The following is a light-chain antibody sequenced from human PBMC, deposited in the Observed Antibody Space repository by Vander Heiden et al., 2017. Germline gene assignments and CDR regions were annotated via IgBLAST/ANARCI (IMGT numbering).Light chain of an antibody. Sequence: SYVLTQPPAVSVAPGETARITCWGKNIVSKSVDRCDQQQGQAPALVVYDDSDRPSGIPARFSGSNSGDKATLITSRVEDGDEADYYCQVGDSSSDHHWVFGGGTKLTVL. J-gene: IGLJ3*02. CDR1: NIVSKS. V-gene: IGLV3-21*02. CDR2: DDS. CDR3: QVGDSSSDHHWV.